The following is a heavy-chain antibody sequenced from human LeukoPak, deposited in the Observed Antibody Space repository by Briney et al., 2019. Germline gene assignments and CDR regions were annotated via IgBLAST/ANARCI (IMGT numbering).Heavy chain of an antibody. D-gene: IGHD2-8*01. V-gene: IGHV3-48*01. J-gene: IGHJ5*02. CDR3: AKDVRRCNGACT. CDR2: ITTSGGAK. Sequence: GGSLRLSCAASGFTFSSYSMNWVRQAPGKGLEWISYITTSGGAKNYADSVKGRFTISRDNAENSLYLQMNSLRVEDTAIYYCAKDVRRCNGACTWGQGTLVTVSS. CDR1: GFTFSSYS.